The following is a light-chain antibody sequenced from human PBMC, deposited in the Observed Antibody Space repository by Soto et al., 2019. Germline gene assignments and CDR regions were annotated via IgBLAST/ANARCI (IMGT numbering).Light chain of an antibody. CDR3: SSYTITYIWV. J-gene: IGLJ3*02. CDR1: SSDIGSHNF. Sequence: QSALTQPASVSGSPGQSITISCTGTSSDIGSHNFVSWHQQHPGKAPKFLIYGVSNRPSGVSNRFSGSKSGNTASLTISGLQADDEADYYCSSYTITYIWVFGGGTKLTVL. CDR2: GVS. V-gene: IGLV2-14*01.